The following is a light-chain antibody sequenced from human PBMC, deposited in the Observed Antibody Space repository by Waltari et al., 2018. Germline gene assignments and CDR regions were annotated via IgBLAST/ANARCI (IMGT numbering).Light chain of an antibody. Sequence: DIQMTQSPSSLSASVGDRVTITGRASQSISSYLNWYQQKPGKAPKLLISAASSLQSGVPARFSGSGSGTDFTLTISSLQPEDVATYYCQQSYSTPGTFGQGTKVEVK. CDR1: QSISSY. V-gene: IGKV1-39*01. CDR2: AAS. CDR3: QQSYSTPGT. J-gene: IGKJ1*01.